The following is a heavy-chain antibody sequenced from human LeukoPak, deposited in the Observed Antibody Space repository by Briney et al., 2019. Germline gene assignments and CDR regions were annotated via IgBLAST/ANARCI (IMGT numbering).Heavy chain of an antibody. CDR3: TTNVRDYYDSSGYYTLDY. V-gene: IGHV3-15*01. J-gene: IGHJ4*02. CDR2: IKSKTDGGTT. Sequence: GGSLRLSCAASGFTFSNAWMSWVRQAPGKGLEWVGRIKSKTDGGTTDYAAPVKGRFTISRDDSKNTLYLQMNSLKTEDTAVYYCTTNVRDYYDSSGYYTLDYWGQGTLVTVSS. CDR1: GFTFSNAW. D-gene: IGHD3-22*01.